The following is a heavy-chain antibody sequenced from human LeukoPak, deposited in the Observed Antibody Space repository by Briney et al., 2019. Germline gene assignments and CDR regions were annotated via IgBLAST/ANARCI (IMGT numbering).Heavy chain of an antibody. V-gene: IGHV1-46*01. Sequence: ASVKVSCKASGYTFTSYYMHWVRQAPGQGLEWMGIINPSGGSTSYAQKFQGRVTMTRDMSTSTVYMELSSLRSEDTAVYYCARGLWVSNIRGRKRRVHAGYWGQGTLVTVSS. CDR3: ARGLWVSNIRGRKRRVHAGY. D-gene: IGHD2/OR15-2a*01. J-gene: IGHJ4*02. CDR2: INPSGGST. CDR1: GYTFTSYY.